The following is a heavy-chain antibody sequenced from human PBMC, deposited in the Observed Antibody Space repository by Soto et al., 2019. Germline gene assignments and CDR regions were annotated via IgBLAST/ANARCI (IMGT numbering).Heavy chain of an antibody. CDR1: GGPISSGGYY. V-gene: IGHV4-31*03. Sequence: QVQLQESGPGLVKPSQTLSLTSTFSGGPISSGGYYWSWIGQHPGKGREWIGYIYYSGSPYYNPSLKSRVTISVDTSKNQFSLKLSSVTAADTAVYYCARARPYCSGGSCPRDYWGQGTLVTVSS. CDR3: ARARPYCSGGSCPRDY. J-gene: IGHJ4*02. CDR2: IYYSGSP. D-gene: IGHD2-15*01.